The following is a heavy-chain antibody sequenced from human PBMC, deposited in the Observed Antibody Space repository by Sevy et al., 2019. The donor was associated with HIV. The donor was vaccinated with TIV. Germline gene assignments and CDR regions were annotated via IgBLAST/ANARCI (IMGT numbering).Heavy chain of an antibody. V-gene: IGHV3-64D*06. CDR3: VKYRGLTQDFDY. Sequence: GGSLRLSCSASGFPFRSNIMGWVRQAPGKRLEYVSGITSNGFSKHYVPSVKCRFSISRDNSKNTMYLQMSSLRPEDTAVYYCVKYRGLTQDFDYWGQGTLVTVSS. J-gene: IGHJ4*02. CDR2: ITSNGFSK. CDR1: GFPFRSNI. D-gene: IGHD3-10*01.